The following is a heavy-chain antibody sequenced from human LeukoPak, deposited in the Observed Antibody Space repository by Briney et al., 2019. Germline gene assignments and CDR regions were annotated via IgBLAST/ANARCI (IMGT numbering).Heavy chain of an antibody. D-gene: IGHD3-3*01. Sequence: ASVKVSCKASGYTFTSYDINWVRQATGQGLEWMGWMNPNSGNTGYAQKFQGRVTITRNTSISTAYMELSSLRSEDTAVYYCARNKRSYDFWSGYPVYYYYYMDVWGKGTTVTVSS. CDR3: ARNKRSYDFWSGYPVYYYYYMDV. CDR2: MNPNSGNT. V-gene: IGHV1-8*03. J-gene: IGHJ6*03. CDR1: GYTFTSYD.